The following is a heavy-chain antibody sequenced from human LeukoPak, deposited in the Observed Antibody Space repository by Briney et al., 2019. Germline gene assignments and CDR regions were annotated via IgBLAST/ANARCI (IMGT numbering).Heavy chain of an antibody. J-gene: IGHJ3*01. Sequence: PGGSLRLSCAASGFTFSSCWMHWVRQAPGKGLMWVSRTNPDGSSTNYADSVKGRFTISRDNAKNTLYLQMNSLRAEDTVVYYCARSCGTVDRWGQGTMVTVSS. V-gene: IGHV3-74*01. CDR1: GFTFSSCW. CDR2: TNPDGSST. CDR3: ARSCGTVDR. D-gene: IGHD2-8*02.